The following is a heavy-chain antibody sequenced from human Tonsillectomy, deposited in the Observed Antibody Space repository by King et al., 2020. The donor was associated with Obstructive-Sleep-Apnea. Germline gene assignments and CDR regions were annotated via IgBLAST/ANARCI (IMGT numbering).Heavy chain of an antibody. J-gene: IGHJ5*02. CDR3: TRHTSELGWFDP. CDR2: MSYCGNT. D-gene: IGHD3-16*01. Sequence: QLQESGPGLVKPSETLSLTCTVSGASISSSYWSWIRQPPGKGPDWIGYMSYCGNTNYSPSLKIRLTLSLDTSKNQFSLKLTSVTAADTAVYYCTRHTSELGWFDPWGQGTLVTVSS. V-gene: IGHV4-59*08. CDR1: GASISSSY.